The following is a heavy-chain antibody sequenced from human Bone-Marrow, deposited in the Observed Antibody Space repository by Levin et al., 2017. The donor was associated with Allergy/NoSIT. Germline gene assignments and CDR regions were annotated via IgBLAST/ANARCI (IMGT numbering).Heavy chain of an antibody. Sequence: GASVKVSCKASGYTFTSYGISWVRQAPGQGLEWMGWISAYNGNTNYAQKLQGRVTMTTDTSTSTAYMELRSLRSDDTAVYYCARDRRNSSGWYEKTVVRWFDPWGQGTLVTVSS. D-gene: IGHD6-19*01. CDR2: ISAYNGNT. V-gene: IGHV1-18*01. J-gene: IGHJ5*02. CDR1: GYTFTSYG. CDR3: ARDRRNSSGWYEKTVVRWFDP.